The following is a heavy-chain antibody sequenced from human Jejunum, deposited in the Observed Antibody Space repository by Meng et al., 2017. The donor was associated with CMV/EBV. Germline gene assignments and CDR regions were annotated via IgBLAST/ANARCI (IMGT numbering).Heavy chain of an antibody. J-gene: IGHJ3*01. Sequence: GISFHHAWMIWVRQAPGTGLEWVGRIKSETDGGTTDYAPPVKDRFTISRDDSKNTLYLQITHLKVEDTGLYYCVGGRPSHGDDAFDDWGQGTMVTVSS. CDR2: IKSETDGGTT. CDR1: GISFHHAW. D-gene: IGHD3-16*01. V-gene: IGHV3-15*05. CDR3: VGGRPSHGDDAFDD.